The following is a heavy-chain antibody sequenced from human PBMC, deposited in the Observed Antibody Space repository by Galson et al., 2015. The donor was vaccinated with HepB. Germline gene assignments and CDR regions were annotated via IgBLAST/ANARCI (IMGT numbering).Heavy chain of an antibody. CDR1: GFIFSTYG. J-gene: IGHJ4*02. D-gene: IGHD6-19*01. V-gene: IGHV3-33*01. Sequence: SLRLSCAASGFIFSTYGMHWVRQAPGKGLEWVALIWRDGTNQYYSDSVKGRFTISRDNSKNILYLQMNSLRAEDTAVYYCVREHNSGWYLDHWGQGTLVTVSS. CDR2: IWRDGTNQ. CDR3: VREHNSGWYLDH.